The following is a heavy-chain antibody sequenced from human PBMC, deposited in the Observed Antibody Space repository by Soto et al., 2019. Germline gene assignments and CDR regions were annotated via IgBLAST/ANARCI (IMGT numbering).Heavy chain of an antibody. CDR2: IWYDGSNK. CDR1: GFTFSSYG. CDR3: ARGANHRGGMDV. J-gene: IGHJ6*02. V-gene: IGHV3-33*01. Sequence: QVQLAESGGGVVQPGRSLRLSCAASGFTFSSYGMHWVRQAPGKGLEWVAVIWYDGSNKYYADSVKGRFTISRDNSKNTLYLQMNSLRAEDTAVYYCARGANHRGGMDVWGQGTTVTVSS.